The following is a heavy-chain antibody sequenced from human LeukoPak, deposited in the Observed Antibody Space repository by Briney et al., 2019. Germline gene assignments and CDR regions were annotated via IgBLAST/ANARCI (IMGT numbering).Heavy chain of an antibody. CDR2: IYPGDSDT. V-gene: IGHV5-51*01. J-gene: IGHJ4*02. Sequence: GESLKISCKGSGYSFPSYWTAWVRQMPGKGLEWMGIIYPGDSDTRCSPSFQGQVTISADKSISTAYLQWSSLKASDTAMYYCARPYDSGWTGFEYWGQGTLVTVSS. CDR1: GYSFPSYW. D-gene: IGHD6-19*01. CDR3: ARPYDSGWTGFEY.